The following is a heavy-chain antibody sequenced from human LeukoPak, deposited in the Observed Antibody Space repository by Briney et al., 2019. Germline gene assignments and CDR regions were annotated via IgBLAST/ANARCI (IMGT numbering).Heavy chain of an antibody. D-gene: IGHD6-19*01. Sequence: GGSLRLSCAVSGFTFNNYAMHWVRQAPGKGLEWVAFISKDGRSEHHADSVKGRFTISRDNSKNTLFLQMTSLRAEDTAIYYCASDGIAVAGTITLVYWGQGTPVTVSS. CDR2: ISKDGRSE. V-gene: IGHV3-30*04. J-gene: IGHJ4*02. CDR1: GFTFNNYA. CDR3: ASDGIAVAGTITLVY.